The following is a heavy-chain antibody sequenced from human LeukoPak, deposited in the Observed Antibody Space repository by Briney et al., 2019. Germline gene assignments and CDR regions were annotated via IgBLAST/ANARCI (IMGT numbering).Heavy chain of an antibody. Sequence: SETLSLTCTVSGGSISSDYWTWIRQPPGKGLEWIGYIYYSGSTNYNPSLKSRVTISVDTSKNQFSLKLSSVTAADTAVYYCARVKNSYSGYDEVRKIFDYWGQGTLVTVSS. CDR2: IYYSGST. CDR1: GGSISSDY. J-gene: IGHJ4*02. V-gene: IGHV4-59*01. D-gene: IGHD5-12*01. CDR3: ARVKNSYSGYDEVRKIFDY.